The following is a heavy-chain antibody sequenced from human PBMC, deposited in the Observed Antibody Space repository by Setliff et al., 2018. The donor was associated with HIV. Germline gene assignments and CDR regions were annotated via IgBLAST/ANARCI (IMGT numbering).Heavy chain of an antibody. D-gene: IGHD1-1*01. Sequence: SETLSLTCTVSGGSISGYYWSWVRQPPEKRLELIGFIHYSGSSAYNPSLKSRITISVDMSRNQFSLVLSSVTAADTAVYYCARFQAWQLGRRGGYYYYMDVWGKGTTVTVSS. CDR3: ARFQAWQLGRRGGYYYYMDV. J-gene: IGHJ6*03. CDR2: IHYSGSS. CDR1: GGSISGYY. V-gene: IGHV4-59*01.